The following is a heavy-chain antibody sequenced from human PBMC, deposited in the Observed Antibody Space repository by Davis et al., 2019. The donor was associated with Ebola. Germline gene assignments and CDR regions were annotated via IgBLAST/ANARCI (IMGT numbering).Heavy chain of an antibody. CDR1: GYTFTDYY. D-gene: IGHD1-26*01. J-gene: IGHJ4*02. CDR2: SHPNGAAT. V-gene: IGHV1-2*02. Sequence: ASVKVSCKTSGYTFTDYYIHWMRQAPGQGLEWMGWSHPNGAATKYAQKFQGRLTLTADESTSTAYMELTILGSDDTAVYYCAREVGETKLDQWGQGTLVTVSS. CDR3: AREVGETKLDQ.